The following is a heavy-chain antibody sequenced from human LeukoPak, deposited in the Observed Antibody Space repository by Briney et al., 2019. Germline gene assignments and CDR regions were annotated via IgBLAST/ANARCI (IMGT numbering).Heavy chain of an antibody. CDR2: YIYTSVIT. CDR3: ARDRGSGSYNVFDI. Sequence: SETLSLTCTVSSGSISSGSYYWVWIRQSAGKGLEWIGRIYIYTSVITNYNPSLKNRVTISVDSSKNKFSLNLSSVTAADTAVYYCARDRGSGSYNVFDIWGQGTKVTVSS. CDR1: SGSISSGSYY. D-gene: IGHD3-10*01. V-gene: IGHV4-61*02. J-gene: IGHJ3*02.